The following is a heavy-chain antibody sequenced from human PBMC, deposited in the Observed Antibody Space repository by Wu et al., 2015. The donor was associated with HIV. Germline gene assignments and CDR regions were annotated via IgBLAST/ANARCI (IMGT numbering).Heavy chain of an antibody. CDR2: IIPLFDTS. Sequence: QVQLVQSGAEVKKPGSSVKVSCKASGGTFSSYAISWVRQAPGQGLEWMGGIIPLFDTSHSAQKFRDRVSITADESTSTAYMELNSLTYDDTAVYYCARVAGSSWYREFDMWGQGTMVTVSS. V-gene: IGHV1-69*12. J-gene: IGHJ3*02. CDR1: GGTFSSYA. CDR3: ARVAGSSWYREFDM. D-gene: IGHD6-13*01.